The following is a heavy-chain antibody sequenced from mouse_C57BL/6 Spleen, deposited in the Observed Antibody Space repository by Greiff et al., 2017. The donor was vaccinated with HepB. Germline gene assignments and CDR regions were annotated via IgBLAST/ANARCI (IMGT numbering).Heavy chain of an antibody. V-gene: IGHV1-64*01. CDR2: IHPNSGST. J-gene: IGHJ2*01. CDR3: ARRGRNYFDY. Sequence: QVQLQQPGAELVKPGASVKLSCKASGYTFTSYWMHWVKQRPGQGLEWIGMIHPNSGSTNYNEKFKSKATLTVEKSSSTAYMQLISLTSEDSAVYYCARRGRNYFDYWGQGTTLTVSS. CDR1: GYTFTSYW.